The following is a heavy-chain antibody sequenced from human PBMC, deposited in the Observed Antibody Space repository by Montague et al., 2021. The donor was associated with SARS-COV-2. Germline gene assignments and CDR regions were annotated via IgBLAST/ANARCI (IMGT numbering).Heavy chain of an antibody. CDR3: ARDKGPPYFAFDM. V-gene: IGHV1-18*04. CDR2: ISGYNGNT. CDR1: GYTFSSYS. J-gene: IGHJ3*02. D-gene: IGHD2-21*01. Sequence: SVKVSCKASGYTFSSYSISWARQAPGQRLEWMGSISGYNGNTQNAQGLQGRVTMTTDTSTNTAYMELRSLRSDDTAVYYCARDKGPPYFAFDMWGHGTMVIVSS.